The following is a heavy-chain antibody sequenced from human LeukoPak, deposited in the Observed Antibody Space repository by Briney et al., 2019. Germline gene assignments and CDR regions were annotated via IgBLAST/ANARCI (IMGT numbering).Heavy chain of an antibody. CDR1: GGSFSGYY. Sequence: SETLSLTCAVYGGSFSGYYWSWIRQPPGKGLEWIGEINHSGSTNYNPSLKSRVTISVDTSKNQFSLKLSSVTAADTAVYYCARVGTTVVPYYYYYYMDVWGKGTTVTISS. CDR2: INHSGST. V-gene: IGHV4-34*01. CDR3: ARVGTTVVPYYYYYYMDV. J-gene: IGHJ6*03. D-gene: IGHD4-23*01.